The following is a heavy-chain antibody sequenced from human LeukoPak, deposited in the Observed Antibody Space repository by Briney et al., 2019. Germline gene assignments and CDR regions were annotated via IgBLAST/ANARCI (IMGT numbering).Heavy chain of an antibody. CDR3: ATALDY. Sequence: ASVKVSCKASGYTFTGYYMHWVRQAPGKGLEWMGGFDPEDGETIYAQKLQGRVTMTEDTSTDTAYMELSSLRSEDTAVYYCATALDYWGQGTLATVSS. J-gene: IGHJ4*02. V-gene: IGHV1-24*01. CDR2: FDPEDGET. CDR1: GYTFTGYY.